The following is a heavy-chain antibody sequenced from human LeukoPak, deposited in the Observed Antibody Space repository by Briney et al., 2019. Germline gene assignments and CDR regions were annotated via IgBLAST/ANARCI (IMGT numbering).Heavy chain of an antibody. Sequence: GGSLRLSCAASGFTFSNFDMHWVRQAPGKGLEWVSAILFDGINKYYADSVKGRFTVSRDNSKKTLYLQMNSLRAEDTAVYYCAKPPPYCSSTTCPSGIDYWGQGTLVTVSS. CDR2: ILFDGINK. D-gene: IGHD2-2*01. V-gene: IGHV3-30-3*02. J-gene: IGHJ4*02. CDR3: AKPPPYCSSTTCPSGIDY. CDR1: GFTFSNFD.